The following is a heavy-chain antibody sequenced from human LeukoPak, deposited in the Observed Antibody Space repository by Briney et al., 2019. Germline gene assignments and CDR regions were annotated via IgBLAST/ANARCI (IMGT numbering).Heavy chain of an antibody. CDR1: GFTFSSYA. V-gene: IGHV3-23*01. CDR2: ISGSGGST. D-gene: IGHD6-13*01. J-gene: IGHJ6*03. CDR3: AKPLAAADPYYYYYYMDV. Sequence: GGSLRLSCAASGFTFSSYAMSWVRQAPGKGLEWVSAISGSGGSTYYADSVKGRFTISRDNSKNTLYLQMNSLRAEDTAVYYCAKPLAAADPYYYYYYMDVWGIGTTVTVSS.